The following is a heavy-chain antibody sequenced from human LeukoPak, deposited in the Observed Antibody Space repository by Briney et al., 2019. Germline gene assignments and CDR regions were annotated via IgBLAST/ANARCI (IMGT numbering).Heavy chain of an antibody. Sequence: GGSLRLSCAASGFIFSTYGMYWVRQAPGKGLEWVAFIRHDGSIKNYADSAKGRSTISRDNSKNTLYLQMNSLRAEDTAVYYCAKDSLADIDYWGQGTLVTVSS. D-gene: IGHD3-16*01. J-gene: IGHJ4*02. V-gene: IGHV3-30*02. CDR3: AKDSLADIDY. CDR2: IRHDGSIK. CDR1: GFIFSTYG.